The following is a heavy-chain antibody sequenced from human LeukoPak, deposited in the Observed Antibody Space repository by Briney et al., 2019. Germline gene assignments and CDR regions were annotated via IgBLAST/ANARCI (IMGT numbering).Heavy chain of an antibody. CDR2: INPGGDNT. CDR3: ARYGDYERNPKYNWFDP. D-gene: IGHD4-17*01. J-gene: IGHJ5*02. CDR1: GYTFTKSY. V-gene: IGHV1-46*01. Sequence: GASVKVSCKASGYTFTKSYIHWVRQAPGQRLEWMGLINPGGDNTDYAQKFQGRVTMTSDTSARTVYMELSSLRSNDTAVYYCARYGDYERNPKYNWFDPWGQGTLVTVSS.